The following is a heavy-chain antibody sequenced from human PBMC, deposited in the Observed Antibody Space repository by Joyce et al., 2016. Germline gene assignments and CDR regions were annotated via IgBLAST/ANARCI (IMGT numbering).Heavy chain of an antibody. CDR1: GDSINPSNR. D-gene: IGHD7-27*01. J-gene: IGHJ4*02. CDR2: ISQSGST. V-gene: IGHV4-4*02. Sequence: QVQLQESGPGLVKPSGTLSLTCAVSGDSINPSNRWTWVRQSPGKGLEWIGEISQSGSTNHNPSLKSRVSMSIDKSKNQFSLRLSAVTAADTAVYYCANMGIRDYWGQGTLVTVSS. CDR3: ANMGIRDY.